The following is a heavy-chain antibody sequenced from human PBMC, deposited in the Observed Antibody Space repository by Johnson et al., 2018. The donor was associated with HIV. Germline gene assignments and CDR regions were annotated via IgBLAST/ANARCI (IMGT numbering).Heavy chain of an antibody. Sequence: QMQLVESGGGVVQPGRSLRLSCAASGFSFSSYGIHWVRQAPGQGLEWVAYISYHVGNRYYADSVKGRFTISRDNSKNTLYLQMNSLRAGDTAVYHCAKDRRVVGAYDAVDIWGQGTMVTVSS. V-gene: IGHV3-30*18. CDR3: AKDRRVVGAYDAVDI. CDR2: ISYHVGNR. CDR1: GFSFSSYG. D-gene: IGHD1-26*01. J-gene: IGHJ3*02.